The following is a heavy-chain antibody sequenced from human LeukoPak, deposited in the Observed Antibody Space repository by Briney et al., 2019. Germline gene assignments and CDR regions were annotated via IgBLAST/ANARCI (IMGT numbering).Heavy chain of an antibody. CDR1: GGSISSYY. Sequence: SETLSLTCTVSGGSISSYYWSWIRQPAGKGLEWIGRIYTSGSTNYNPSLKRRVTISVDKSKNQFSLTLSSVTAPDTAVYYSARESGQITGTTSARKTWFDHWGQGTLVTVSS. D-gene: IGHD1-7*01. CDR3: ARESGQITGTTSARKTWFDH. V-gene: IGHV4-4*07. J-gene: IGHJ5*02. CDR2: IYTSGST.